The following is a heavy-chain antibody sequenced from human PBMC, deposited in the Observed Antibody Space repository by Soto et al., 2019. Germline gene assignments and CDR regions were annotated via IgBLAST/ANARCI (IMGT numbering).Heavy chain of an antibody. D-gene: IGHD3-22*01. J-gene: IGHJ6*02. CDR3: ARAGVQYYYDSSGYFHYYYYGMDV. V-gene: IGHV1-2*04. CDR2: INPNSGGT. Sequence: GASVKVSCKASGYTFTGYYMHWVRQAPGQGLGWMGWINPNSGGTNYAQKFQGWVTMTRDTSISTAYMELSRLRSDDTAVYYCARAGVQYYYDSSGYFHYYYYGMDVWGQGTTVTVSS. CDR1: GYTFTGYY.